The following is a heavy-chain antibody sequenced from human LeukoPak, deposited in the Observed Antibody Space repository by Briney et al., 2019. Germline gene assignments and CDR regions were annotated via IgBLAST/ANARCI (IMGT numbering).Heavy chain of an antibody. J-gene: IGHJ5*02. CDR2: IYYSGST. Sequence: SETLSLTCTVSGGSISSYYWSWIRQPPGKGLEWIGYIYYSGSTNYNPSLKSRVTISVDTSKNQFSLELSSVTAADTAVYYCARDHGYCSSTSCYFWFDPWGQGTLVTVSS. D-gene: IGHD2-2*01. V-gene: IGHV4-59*01. CDR3: ARDHGYCSSTSCYFWFDP. CDR1: GGSISSYY.